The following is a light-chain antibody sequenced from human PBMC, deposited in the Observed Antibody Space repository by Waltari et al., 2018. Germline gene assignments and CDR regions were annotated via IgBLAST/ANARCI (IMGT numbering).Light chain of an antibody. CDR1: SNDVGGYNS. Sequence: QSALTQPASVSGSPGQSVTIFCAGTSNDVGGYNSVSWYQEHPGQAPRVIIYDVSDRPSEVSDRFPRAQSCPTASGTSSGLQGEVGVEYYCHLQSSSDEAVLGGGTKLSLL. V-gene: IGLV2-14*01. CDR3: HLQSSSDEAV. J-gene: IGLJ2*01. CDR2: DVS.